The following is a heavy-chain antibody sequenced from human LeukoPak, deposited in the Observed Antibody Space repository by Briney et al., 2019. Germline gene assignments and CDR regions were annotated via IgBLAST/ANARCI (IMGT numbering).Heavy chain of an antibody. D-gene: IGHD3-9*01. Sequence: GGSLRLSCAASGFTFSSYSMNWVRQAPGKGLEWVSSISSSSSYIYYADSVKGRFAISRDNAKNSLYLQMNSLRAEDTAVYYCATDYDILTGYSTDLGYWGQGTLVTVSS. CDR2: ISSSSSYI. CDR1: GFTFSSYS. V-gene: IGHV3-21*04. CDR3: ATDYDILTGYSTDLGY. J-gene: IGHJ4*02.